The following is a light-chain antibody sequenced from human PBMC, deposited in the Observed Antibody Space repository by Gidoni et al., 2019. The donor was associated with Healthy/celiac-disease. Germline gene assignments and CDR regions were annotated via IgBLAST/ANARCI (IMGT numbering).Light chain of an antibody. CDR1: QSVSSN. V-gene: IGKV3-15*01. CDR3: QQYNNWPPVRT. CDR2: GAS. Sequence: EIVMTQSPATLSVSPGERATLSCRASQSVSSNLAWYQQKPGQAPRLLIYGASTRATGIPARFSGSGSGKEFTLTISSLQSEDFAVYYCQQYNNWPPVRTFGQGTKVEIK. J-gene: IGKJ1*01.